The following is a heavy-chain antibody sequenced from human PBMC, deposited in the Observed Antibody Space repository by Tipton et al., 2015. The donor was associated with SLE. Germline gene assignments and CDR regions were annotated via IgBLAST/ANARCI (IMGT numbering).Heavy chain of an antibody. J-gene: IGHJ4*02. D-gene: IGHD6-19*01. CDR3: ARDPAVAR. CDR2: IKQDGRDK. CDR1: GFTFSNYW. V-gene: IGHV3-7*01. Sequence: SLRLSCAASGFTFSNYWMRWVRQPPGKGLEWVANIKQDGRDKNYVDSVKGRFTISRDNAKNSLYLQMSYLRAEDTAVYYCARDPAVARWGQGTLVTVSS.